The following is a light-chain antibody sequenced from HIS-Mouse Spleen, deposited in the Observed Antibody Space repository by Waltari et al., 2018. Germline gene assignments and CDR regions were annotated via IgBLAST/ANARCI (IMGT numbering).Light chain of an antibody. CDR2: EGS. CDR1: SSDVGCYNL. CDR3: SSYTSSSTLV. J-gene: IGLJ3*02. Sequence: QSALTQPASVSGSPGQSITISCTGTSSDVGCYNLVSWYQQHPGKAPKLMIYEGSKRPSGVSNRFSGSKSGNTASLTISGLQAEDEADYYCSSYTSSSTLVFGGGTKLTVL. V-gene: IGLV2-14*02.